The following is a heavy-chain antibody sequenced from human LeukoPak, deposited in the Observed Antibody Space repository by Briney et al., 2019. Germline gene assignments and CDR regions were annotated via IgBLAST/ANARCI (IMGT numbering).Heavy chain of an antibody. CDR3: ARARRDYYGSGSYYTIDY. CDR2: TYYRSKWYN. CDR1: GDRVSSNSAA. D-gene: IGHD3-10*01. Sequence: SQTLSLTCAISGDRVSSNSAAWNWIRQSPSRGLEWLGRTYYRSKWYNDYAVSVKSRITINPDASKNQFSLQLNSVTPEDTAVYYCARARRDYYGSGSYYTIDYWGQGTLVTVSS. V-gene: IGHV6-1*01. J-gene: IGHJ4*02.